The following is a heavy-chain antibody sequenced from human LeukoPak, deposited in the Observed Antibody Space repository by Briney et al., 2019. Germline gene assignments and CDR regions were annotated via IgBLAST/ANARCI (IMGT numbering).Heavy chain of an antibody. J-gene: IGHJ6*03. CDR2: INPNSGDR. V-gene: IGHV1-8*03. D-gene: IGHD3-10*01. CDR1: GYTFTGYY. CDR3: ARGGTRFGELSRQYYYYMDV. Sequence: ASVTVSCKASGYTFTGYYMHWVRQATGQGLEWMGRINPNSGDRGYAQKFQGRVTITRNISISTAYMELSSLRSEDTAVYYCARGGTRFGELSRQYYYYMDVWGKGTTVTISS.